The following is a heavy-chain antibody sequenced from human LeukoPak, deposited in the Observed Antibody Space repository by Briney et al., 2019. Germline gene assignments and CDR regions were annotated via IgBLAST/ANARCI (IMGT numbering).Heavy chain of an antibody. CDR1: GYTFTGYH. D-gene: IGHD1-26*01. Sequence: ASVKVSCKASGYTFTGYHMHWVRQAPGQGLEWMGWINPNSGGTNYAQKFQGRVTMTRDTSISTAYMELSRLRSDDTAVYYCARTETWENYFDYWGQGTLVTVSS. J-gene: IGHJ4*02. CDR2: INPNSGGT. V-gene: IGHV1-2*02. CDR3: ARTETWENYFDY.